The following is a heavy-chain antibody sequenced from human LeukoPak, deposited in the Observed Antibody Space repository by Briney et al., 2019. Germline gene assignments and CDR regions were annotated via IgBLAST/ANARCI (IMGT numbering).Heavy chain of an antibody. CDR1: GFTFSSYS. V-gene: IGHV3-48*04. J-gene: IGHJ4*02. Sequence: PGGSLRLSCAASGFTFSSYSMNWVRQAPGKGLEWVSYISSSSSTIYYADSVKGRFTISRDNAKNSLYLQMNSLRAEDTAVYYCARDRGYCSSTSCYTYSDYWGQGTLVTVSS. CDR2: ISSSSSTI. CDR3: ARDRGYCSSTSCYTYSDY. D-gene: IGHD2-2*02.